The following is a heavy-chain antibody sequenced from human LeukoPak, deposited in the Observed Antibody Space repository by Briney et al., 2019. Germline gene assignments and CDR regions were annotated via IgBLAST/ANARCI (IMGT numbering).Heavy chain of an antibody. J-gene: IGHJ4*02. CDR1: GFTFSSYA. Sequence: GGSLRLSCAASGFTFSSYAMHWVHQAPGKGLEWVAVISYDGSNKYYADSVKGRFTISRDNSKNTLYLQMNSLRAEDTAVYYCARDRVGATDHFDYWGQGTLVTVSS. D-gene: IGHD1-26*01. CDR2: ISYDGSNK. V-gene: IGHV3-30-3*01. CDR3: ARDRVGATDHFDY.